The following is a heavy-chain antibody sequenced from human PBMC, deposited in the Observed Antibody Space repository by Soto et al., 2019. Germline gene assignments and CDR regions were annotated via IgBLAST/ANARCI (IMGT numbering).Heavy chain of an antibody. V-gene: IGHV3-15*07. J-gene: IGHJ4*01. CDR1: GFAVSDAW. Sequence: EVQLVESGGGLVKPGGSLRLSCAASGFAVSDAWVNWVRQAPGKGXEXXXRIKSKIDGGTTDYAAPVKGRFAVSRXXXXXXXXXXXXXXXXXXXXXXXXXXXXXXXXXXXXXDYWGHGTLVTVSS. CDR2: IKSKIDGGTT. CDR3: XXXXXXXXXXXXXDY.